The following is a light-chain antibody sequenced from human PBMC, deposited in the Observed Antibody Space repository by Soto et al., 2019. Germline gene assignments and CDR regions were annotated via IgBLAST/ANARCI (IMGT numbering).Light chain of an antibody. V-gene: IGLV2-8*01. Sequence: HSVLTQPPSASGSPGQSVTISCTGTSSDVGGYNYVSWYQQHPGKAPKLMIYEVSKRPSGVPDRFSGSKSGNTASLTVSGLQAEDEADYYCSSYAGSTGVFGGGTKLTVL. CDR3: SSYAGSTGV. J-gene: IGLJ2*01. CDR1: SSDVGGYNY. CDR2: EVS.